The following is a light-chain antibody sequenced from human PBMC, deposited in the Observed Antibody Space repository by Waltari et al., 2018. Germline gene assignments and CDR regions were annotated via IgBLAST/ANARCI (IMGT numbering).Light chain of an antibody. Sequence: QSALTQPASVSGSPGQSINISCTGTSSDAGLYNLVSWYQQHPDKAPKLMVYEVIDRPSGVSTRFSGSKSGNTASLTISGLQAEDEADYYCCSYAGRNIWVFGGGTKVTVL. J-gene: IGLJ3*02. V-gene: IGLV2-23*02. CDR1: SSDAGLYNL. CDR2: EVI. CDR3: CSYAGRNIWV.